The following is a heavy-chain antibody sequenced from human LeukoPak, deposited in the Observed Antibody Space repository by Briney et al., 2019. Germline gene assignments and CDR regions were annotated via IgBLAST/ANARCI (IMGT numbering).Heavy chain of an antibody. Sequence: GESLKISRQGSGYRLTHYWIGWVRQMPGKSLEGMGIIYPSDSDTRYSPYFQCQGTISADKSISTAYLQWSSLKASDTAMYYCARQTVSVEPYHYYYGMDVWGQGTTVTVSS. D-gene: IGHD1-1*01. J-gene: IGHJ6*02. CDR3: ARQTVSVEPYHYYYGMDV. CDR2: IYPSDSDT. V-gene: IGHV5-51*01. CDR1: GYRLTHYW.